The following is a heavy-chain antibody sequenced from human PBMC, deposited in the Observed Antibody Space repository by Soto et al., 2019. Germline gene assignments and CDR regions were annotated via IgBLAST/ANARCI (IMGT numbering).Heavy chain of an antibody. Sequence: SETLSLTCAIYGSSFSPYYWGWVRQPPGKGLEWIGEVNLSGNTNYNPSLKSRVTISVDASKNQFSLRLTSLTAADTAVYFCARSPTFYNYDWGHSAYWAQGTLVTVSS. CDR3: ARSPTFYNYDWGHSAY. V-gene: IGHV4-34*01. CDR2: VNLSGNT. CDR1: GSSFSPYY. J-gene: IGHJ4*02. D-gene: IGHD3-16*01.